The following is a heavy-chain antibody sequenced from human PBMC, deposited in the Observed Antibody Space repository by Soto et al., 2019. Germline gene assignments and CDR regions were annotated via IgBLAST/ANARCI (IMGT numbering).Heavy chain of an antibody. CDR3: ARGQVMEENYFYYGLDI. D-gene: IGHD1-1*01. CDR1: GYTFSTYG. V-gene: IGHV1-3*01. CDR2: LNGGTGKT. Sequence: ASVKVSCKASGYTFSTYGMHWVRQAPGQSLEWKGWLNGGTGKTRYSQRFQFRVIITRDTSASTGYMELSSLRSEDTAVYYCARGQVMEENYFYYGLDIWGKGTTVTVSS. J-gene: IGHJ6*04.